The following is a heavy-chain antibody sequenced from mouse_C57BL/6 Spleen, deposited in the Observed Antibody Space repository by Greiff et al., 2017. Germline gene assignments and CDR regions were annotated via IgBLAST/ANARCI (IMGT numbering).Heavy chain of an antibody. D-gene: IGHD1-1*01. CDR1: GFTFSSYA. CDR2: ISDGGSYT. CDR3: ASLLLPNY. J-gene: IGHJ2*01. Sequence: EVQGVESGGGLVKPGGSLKLSCAASGFTFSSYAMSWVRQTPEKRLEWVATISDGGSYTYYPDNVKGRFTISRDNAKNNLYLQMSHLKSEDTAMYYCASLLLPNYWGQGTTLTVSS. V-gene: IGHV5-4*01.